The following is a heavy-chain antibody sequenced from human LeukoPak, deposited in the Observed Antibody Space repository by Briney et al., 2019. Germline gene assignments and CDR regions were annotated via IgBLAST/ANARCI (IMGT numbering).Heavy chain of an antibody. D-gene: IGHD1-26*01. Sequence: GGSLRLSCVASGFTFSSYAMSWVRQAPGKGLEWVSAISGSGATTHYAGSVKGRFSISRDNSKNTLYLQMSSLRAEDTALYYCAKKVVVGATSPYSDFQDWGQGTLVTVSS. CDR1: GFTFSSYA. J-gene: IGHJ1*01. CDR3: AKKVVVGATSPYSDFQD. V-gene: IGHV3-23*01. CDR2: ISGSGATT.